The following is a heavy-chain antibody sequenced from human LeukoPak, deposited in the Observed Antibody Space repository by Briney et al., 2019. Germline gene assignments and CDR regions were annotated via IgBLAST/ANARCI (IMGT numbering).Heavy chain of an antibody. V-gene: IGHV4-59*01. CDR2: IYYSGST. Sequence: SETLSLTCTVSGGSISSYYWSWIRQPPGKGLEWIGYIYYSGSTNYNPSLKSRVTISVDTSKNQFSLKLSSVTAADTAVYYCARVRYCSSTSCYSHWFDPWGQGTLVTVSS. D-gene: IGHD2-2*01. CDR3: ARVRYCSSTSCYSHWFDP. J-gene: IGHJ5*02. CDR1: GGSISSYY.